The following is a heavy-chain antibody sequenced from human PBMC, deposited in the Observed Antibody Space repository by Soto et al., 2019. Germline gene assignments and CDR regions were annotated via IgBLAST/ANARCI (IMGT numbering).Heavy chain of an antibody. J-gene: IGHJ4*02. D-gene: IGHD3-22*01. CDR3: AREGRRCYDSSGYYPFDY. CDR1: GGTFSSYA. CDR2: IIPIFGTA. V-gene: IGHV1-69*13. Sequence: SVKVSCKASGGTFSSYAISWVRQAPGQGLERMGGIIPIFGTANYAQKFQGRDKITADESTSTAYMELSSLRSEDTAMYFCAREGRRCYDSSGYYPFDYWGQGTLVTVSS.